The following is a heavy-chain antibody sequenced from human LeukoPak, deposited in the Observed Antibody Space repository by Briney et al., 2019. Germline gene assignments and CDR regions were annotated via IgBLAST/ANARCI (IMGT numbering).Heavy chain of an antibody. J-gene: IGHJ5*02. CDR1: GFTVSTSY. Sequence: PGGSLRLSCAASGFTVSTSYMNWVRQAPGKGLQWVSTIYSGGSTFHADSVKGRFTVSRDNSRNTLYLQMDSLRPEDTAVYYCARDTTYSPWGQRTLVTVSS. D-gene: IGHD1-26*01. CDR2: IYSGGST. CDR3: ARDTTYSP. V-gene: IGHV3-66*02.